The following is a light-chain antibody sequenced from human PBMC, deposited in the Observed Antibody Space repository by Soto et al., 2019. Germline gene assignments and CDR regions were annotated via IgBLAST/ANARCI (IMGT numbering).Light chain of an antibody. V-gene: IGKV3-20*01. J-gene: IGKJ1*01. CDR3: QQHGSSAWT. CDR2: GAS. Sequence: EIVVTQSPGALSLSPGERATLSCRASQSVNSNYVAWYQQKPGQAPRLLIYGASNRATGIPDRLSGSGSGTDFTLTISRLEPEDSAVYYCQQHGSSAWTFGQGTRVEIK. CDR1: QSVNSNY.